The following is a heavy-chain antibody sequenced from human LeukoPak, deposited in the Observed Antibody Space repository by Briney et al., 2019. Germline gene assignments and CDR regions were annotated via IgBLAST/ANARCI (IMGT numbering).Heavy chain of an antibody. CDR3: AKFHISRFGYYYYDRIDV. D-gene: IGHD6-13*01. J-gene: IGHJ6*02. Sequence: PGGSLRLSCAASRFTLSSYAMSWVRQAPGKGLEWVSAFSGSGGSTYYADSGKGRFTTSKDNSNNTLSLQMNSLRADDTAGHHCAKFHISRFGYYYYDRIDVWGQGTTVTVSS. CDR2: FSGSGGST. CDR1: RFTLSSYA. V-gene: IGHV3-23*01.